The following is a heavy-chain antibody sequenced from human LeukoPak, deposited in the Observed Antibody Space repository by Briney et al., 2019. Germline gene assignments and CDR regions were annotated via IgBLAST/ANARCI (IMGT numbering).Heavy chain of an antibody. D-gene: IGHD6-25*01. CDR3: ARWPRLGSCFDY. CDR1: GGSINSTNYY. Sequence: SETLSLTCTVSGGSINSTNYYWGWIRHPPGKGLEWIGSIYYSGSTYYNPSLRSRVTISVDTSKNQFSLKLTSVTAADTAVYYCARWPRLGSCFDYWGQGTLVTVSS. V-gene: IGHV4-39*01. CDR2: IYYSGST. J-gene: IGHJ4*02.